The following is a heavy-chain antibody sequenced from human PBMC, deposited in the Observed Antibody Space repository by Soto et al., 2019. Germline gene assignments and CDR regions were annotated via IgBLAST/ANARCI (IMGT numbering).Heavy chain of an antibody. V-gene: IGHV3-30-3*01. J-gene: IGHJ5*02. CDR2: LSYDGSNK. CDR1: GFTFSSYA. CDR3: ARGRYFDWLLYGP. D-gene: IGHD3-9*01. Sequence: GGSLRLSCAASGFTFSSYAMHWVRQAPGKGLEWLAVLSYDGSNKYYADSVKGRFTFSRDISKNTLFLQMNSLRVVVTAVYYCARGRYFDWLLYGPWGQGTLVTVSS.